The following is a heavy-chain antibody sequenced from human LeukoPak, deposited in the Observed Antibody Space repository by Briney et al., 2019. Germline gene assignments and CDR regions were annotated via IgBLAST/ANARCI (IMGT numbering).Heavy chain of an antibody. V-gene: IGHV4-30-4*01. J-gene: IGHJ4*02. CDR1: GGSISTDDYY. CDR3: ARSKGGCSTFCYAHFDY. CDR2: IYYSGST. D-gene: IGHD2-2*01. Sequence: SQTLSLTCTVSGGSISTDDYYWSWIRQPPGKGLEWIGYIYYSGSTYYNPSLKSRVTISVDTSKNQFSLKLNSVTAADTAVYYCARSKGGCSTFCYAHFDYWAREPWSPSPQ.